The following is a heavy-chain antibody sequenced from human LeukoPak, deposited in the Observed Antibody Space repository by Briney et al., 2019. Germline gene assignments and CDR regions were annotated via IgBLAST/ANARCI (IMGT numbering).Heavy chain of an antibody. V-gene: IGHV4-59*01. D-gene: IGHD1-1*01. CDR1: GGSISSYY. CDR3: AREIKLESSWFDP. J-gene: IGHJ5*02. Sequence: PSETLSLTCTVSGGSISSYYWSWIRQPPGKGLEWIGYIYYSGSTNYNPSLMSRVTISVDTSKNQFSLKLSSVTAADTAVYYCAREIKLESSWFDPWGQGTLVTVSS. CDR2: IYYSGST.